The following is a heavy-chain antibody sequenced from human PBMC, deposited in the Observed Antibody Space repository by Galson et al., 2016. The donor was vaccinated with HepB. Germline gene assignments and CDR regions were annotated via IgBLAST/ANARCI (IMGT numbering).Heavy chain of an antibody. CDR2: IYHSGST. Sequence: SETLSLTCAVSGGSISSTNWWSWVRQPPGKGLEWIGEIYHSGSTNYNPSLKSRVTISVDKSKNQFSLNLSSVTAADTAVYYCAREGLLGTTSCCKEFDYWGQGTLVTVSS. V-gene: IGHV4-4*02. CDR3: AREGLLGTTSCCKEFDY. D-gene: IGHD2-2*01. CDR1: GGSISSTNW. J-gene: IGHJ4*02.